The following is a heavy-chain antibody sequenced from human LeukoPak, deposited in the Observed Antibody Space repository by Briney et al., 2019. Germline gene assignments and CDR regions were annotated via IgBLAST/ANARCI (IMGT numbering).Heavy chain of an antibody. CDR2: IYTGGST. J-gene: IGHJ5*02. CDR1: GFTVSSHY. CDR3: ARHDWFDP. V-gene: IGHV3-53*01. Sequence: GGSLRLSCAASGFTVSSHYMSWVRQAPGKGLEWVSVIYTGGSTYYADSVKGRFTISRDNSKNTLYLQMNSLRAEDTAVYFCARHDWFDPWGQGTLVTVSS.